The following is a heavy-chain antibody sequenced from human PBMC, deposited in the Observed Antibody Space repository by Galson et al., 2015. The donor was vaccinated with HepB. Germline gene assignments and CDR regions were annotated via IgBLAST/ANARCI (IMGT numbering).Heavy chain of an antibody. J-gene: IGHJ4*02. V-gene: IGHV3-74*01. CDR3: ARLGGNYRTTSHFDY. D-gene: IGHD1-26*01. Sequence: SLRLSCAASGFTFSTYWLHWVRQAPGKGLVWFSRINSDGRSTSYADSVKGRFTISRDNARNTLYRQMNSLRAEDTAIYYFARLGGNYRTTSHFDYRGQGTLVTVSS. CDR2: INSDGRST. CDR1: GFTFSTYW.